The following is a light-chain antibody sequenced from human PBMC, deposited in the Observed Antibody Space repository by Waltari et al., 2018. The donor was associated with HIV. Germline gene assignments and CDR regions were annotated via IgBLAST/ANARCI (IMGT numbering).Light chain of an antibody. CDR3: LLYMGRDIVV. J-gene: IGLJ1*01. CDR2: NTN. CDR1: PGSVSTSHY. V-gene: IGLV8-61*01. Sequence: QTVVTQEPSFSVSPGGTVQLPCGLTPGSVSTSHYAIWFQPTPGQTPRTLIYNTNFRSSGVPDRFSGSILGNKAALTITGAQADDESEYYCLLYMGRDIVVFGTGTKVTVL.